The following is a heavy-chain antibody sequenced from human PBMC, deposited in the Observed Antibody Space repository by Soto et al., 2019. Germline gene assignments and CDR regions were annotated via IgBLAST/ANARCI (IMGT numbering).Heavy chain of an antibody. Sequence: GRSLRLSCAASGCTFSSYAMSWVRQAQGKGLEWVSAISGSGGSTYYADSVKGRFTISRDNSKNTLYLQMNSLRAEDTAVYYCAKGEIYYYDSSGYDYWGQGTLVTVSS. CDR2: ISGSGGST. D-gene: IGHD3-22*01. J-gene: IGHJ4*02. V-gene: IGHV3-23*01. CDR1: GCTFSSYA. CDR3: AKGEIYYYDSSGYDY.